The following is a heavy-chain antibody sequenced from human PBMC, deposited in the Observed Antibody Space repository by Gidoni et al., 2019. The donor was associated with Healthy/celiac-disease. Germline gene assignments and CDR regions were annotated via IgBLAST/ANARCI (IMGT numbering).Heavy chain of an antibody. V-gene: IGHV3-23*04. CDR1: GFPFSRYA. CDR3: AKDCSGGSCYSDAFDI. D-gene: IGHD2-15*01. Sequence: EVQLVESGGGLVQPGGSLRLSCAASGFPFSRYAMSWVRQAPGKGMEWVSAISGSGGSTYYADSVKGRFTISRDNSKNTLYLQMNSLRAEDTAVYYCAKDCSGGSCYSDAFDIWGQGTMVTVSS. CDR2: ISGSGGST. J-gene: IGHJ3*02.